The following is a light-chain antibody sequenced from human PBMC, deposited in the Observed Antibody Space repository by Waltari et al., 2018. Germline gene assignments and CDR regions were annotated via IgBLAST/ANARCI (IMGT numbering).Light chain of an antibody. Sequence: DVVMTQSPLSLPVTLGQPAPISCRSSQSLVDSDGNTYLSWFQQRPGQSPRRLIYKVSNRDSGVPDRFSGSGSGTDFTLKISRVEADDIAIYYCMQGTHWPRSFGQGTKVEIE. CDR2: KVS. V-gene: IGKV2-30*01. CDR1: QSLVDSDGNTY. J-gene: IGKJ1*01. CDR3: MQGTHWPRS.